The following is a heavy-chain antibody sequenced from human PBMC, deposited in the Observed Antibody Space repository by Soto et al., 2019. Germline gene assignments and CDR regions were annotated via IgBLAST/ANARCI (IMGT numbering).Heavy chain of an antibody. CDR1: GYTFTSYG. Sequence: ASVKVSCKASGYTFTSYGISWVRQAPGQGLECMGWISAYNGNTNYAQKLQGRVTMTTDTSTSTAYMELRSLRSDDTAVYYCARRGYSSSWYSGYYYYVMDVWGQGTTVTVSS. V-gene: IGHV1-18*01. CDR2: ISAYNGNT. CDR3: ARRGYSSSWYSGYYYYVMDV. D-gene: IGHD6-13*01. J-gene: IGHJ6*02.